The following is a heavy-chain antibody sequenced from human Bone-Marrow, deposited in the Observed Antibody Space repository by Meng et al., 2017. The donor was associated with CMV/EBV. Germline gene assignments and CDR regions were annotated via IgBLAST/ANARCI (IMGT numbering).Heavy chain of an antibody. V-gene: IGHV3-23*01. J-gene: IGHJ5*02. D-gene: IGHD3-22*01. Sequence: SGLTVGRYAMSWVRQAPGKGLEWVSAISGSGGSTYYADSVKGRFTISRDNSKNTLYLQMNSLRAEDTAVYYCHPTDITMIVVVQPMAWGQGTLVTVSS. CDR1: GLTVGRYA. CDR3: HPTDITMIVVVQPMA. CDR2: ISGSGGST.